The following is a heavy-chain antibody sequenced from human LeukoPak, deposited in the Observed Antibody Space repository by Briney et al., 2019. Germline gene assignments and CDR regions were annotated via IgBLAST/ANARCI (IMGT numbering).Heavy chain of an antibody. CDR2: IRYDGSNK. Sequence: GGSLRLSCAASGFTFSSYGMHWVRQAPGKGLEWVAFIRYDGSNKYYADSVKGRFTISRDNSKNTLYLQMNSLRAEDTAVYYCAKDRALYVRDAFDIWGQGTMVTVSS. CDR3: AKDRALYVRDAFDI. D-gene: IGHD3-16*01. J-gene: IGHJ3*02. V-gene: IGHV3-30*02. CDR1: GFTFSSYG.